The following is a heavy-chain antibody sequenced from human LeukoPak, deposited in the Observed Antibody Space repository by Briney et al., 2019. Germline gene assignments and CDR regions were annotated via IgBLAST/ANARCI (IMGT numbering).Heavy chain of an antibody. CDR1: GYTFTAYY. V-gene: IGHV1-2*02. Sequence: GSVKVSCKASGYTFTAYYMHWVRQAPGQGLEWMGWINPNSGGTNYAQKFQGRVTMTRDTSISTAYMELSRLRSEDTAVYYCASVTTVTTDYYYYMDVWGKGTTVTISS. J-gene: IGHJ6*03. CDR2: INPNSGGT. D-gene: IGHD4-17*01. CDR3: ASVTTVTTDYYYYMDV.